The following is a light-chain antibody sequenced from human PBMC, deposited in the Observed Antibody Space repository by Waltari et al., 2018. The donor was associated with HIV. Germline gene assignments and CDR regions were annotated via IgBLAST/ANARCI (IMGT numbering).Light chain of an antibody. CDR2: TNT. J-gene: IGLJ3*02. CDR3: QSYDSSLSASV. V-gene: IGLV1-40*01. CDR1: TSNIGAGYD. Sequence: QSVLSQPPSVSGAPGQRVTISCTGSTSNIGAGYDVHWYQLLPGTAPNLLIYTNTYRPSGVPGRFSGSKSDTSASLAITGLQAEDAADYYCQSYDSSLSASVFGGGTKLTVL.